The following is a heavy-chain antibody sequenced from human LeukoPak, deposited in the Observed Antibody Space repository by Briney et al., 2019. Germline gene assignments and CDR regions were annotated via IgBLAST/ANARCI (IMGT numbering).Heavy chain of an antibody. Sequence: GGSLRLSCAASGFTFSSYWMSWVRQAPGKGLEWVANIKQDGSEKYYVDSVKGRFTISRDNAKNSLYLQMNSLRAEDTAVYYCARDNIVVVPAAIRYCYYGMDVWGQGTTVTVSS. CDR3: ARDNIVVVPAAIRYCYYGMDV. D-gene: IGHD2-2*01. V-gene: IGHV3-7*01. CDR2: IKQDGSEK. J-gene: IGHJ6*02. CDR1: GFTFSSYW.